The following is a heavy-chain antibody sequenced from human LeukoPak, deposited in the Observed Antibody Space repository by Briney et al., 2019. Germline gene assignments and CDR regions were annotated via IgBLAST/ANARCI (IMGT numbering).Heavy chain of an antibody. D-gene: IGHD3-10*01. CDR2: IIPIFGTA. CDR1: GGTFSIYA. Sequence: SVKVSFTASGGTFSIYAISWVRQAPGQGLEWMGGIIPIFGTANYAQKFQGRVTITADESTSTAYMELSSLRSEDTAVYYCGLAMVRGNEFDYWGQGTLVTVSS. CDR3: GLAMVRGNEFDY. V-gene: IGHV1-69*01. J-gene: IGHJ4*02.